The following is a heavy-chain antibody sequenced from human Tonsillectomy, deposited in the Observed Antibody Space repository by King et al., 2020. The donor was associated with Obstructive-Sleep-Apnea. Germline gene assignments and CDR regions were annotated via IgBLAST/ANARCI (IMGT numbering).Heavy chain of an antibody. CDR2: ISYDGTKK. CDR3: AKDRSDSGSYPYYFDY. Sequence: VQLVESGGGVVQPGRSLRLSCAASGFTFSSYGIHWVRQAPGKGLEWVAVISYDGTKKYYADSVKGRFTISIDNSKNTLYLQMNSLRAEDTAVYYCAKDRSDSGSYPYYFDYWGQGTLVTVSS. V-gene: IGHV3-30*18. J-gene: IGHJ4*02. D-gene: IGHD1-26*01. CDR1: GFTFSSYG.